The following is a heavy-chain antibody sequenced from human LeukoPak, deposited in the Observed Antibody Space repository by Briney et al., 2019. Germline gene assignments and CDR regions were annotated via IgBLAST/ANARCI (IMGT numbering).Heavy chain of an antibody. V-gene: IGHV1-2*02. CDR3: ARSPYYYDSSGYGSLS. CDR2: INPNSGGT. D-gene: IGHD3-22*01. Sequence: ASVKVSCKASGYTFTGYYMHWVRQAPGQGPEWMGWINPNSGGTNYAQKFQGRVTMTRDTSISTAYMELSRLRSDDTAVYYCARSPYYYDSSGYGSLSWGQGTLVTVSS. CDR1: GYTFTGYY. J-gene: IGHJ4*02.